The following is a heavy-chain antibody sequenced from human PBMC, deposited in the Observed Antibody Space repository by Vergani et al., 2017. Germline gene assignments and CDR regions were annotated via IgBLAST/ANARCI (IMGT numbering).Heavy chain of an antibody. CDR1: GFTFSSYA. CDR3: AKDYRGKMATNNWFDP. D-gene: IGHD5-24*01. Sequence: EVQLLESGGGLVQPGGSLRLSCAASGFTFSSYAMSWVRQAPGKGLEWVSAISGSGGSTYYADSVKGLFTISRDNSKNTLYLQMNSLRAEDTAVYYCAKDYRGKMATNNWFDPWGQGTLVTVSS. V-gene: IGHV3-23*01. CDR2: ISGSGGST. J-gene: IGHJ5*02.